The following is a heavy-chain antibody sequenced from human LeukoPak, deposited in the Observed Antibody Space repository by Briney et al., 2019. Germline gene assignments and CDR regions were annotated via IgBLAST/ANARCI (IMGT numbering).Heavy chain of an antibody. J-gene: IGHJ3*02. CDR2: IWYDGSNK. D-gene: IGHD2-8*02. Sequence: PGGSLRLSCAASGFTFSSYGMHWVRQAPGKGLEWVTVIWYDGSNKYYADSVKGRFTISRDNSKNTLYVQMNSLRAEDTAVYSCARDLAGGAIDIWGQGTMVTVSS. V-gene: IGHV3-33*01. CDR3: ARDLAGGAIDI. CDR1: GFTFSSYG.